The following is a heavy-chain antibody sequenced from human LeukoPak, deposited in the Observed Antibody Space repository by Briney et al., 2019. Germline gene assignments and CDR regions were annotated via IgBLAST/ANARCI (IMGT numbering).Heavy chain of an antibody. V-gene: IGHV3-30*03. J-gene: IGHJ4*02. Sequence: GRSLRLSCVASGFTFSSYAMHWVLQAPGKGLEWVSVISSDGRDKYYADSVKGRFTISRDNSKNTLYLQMNSLRAEDTAVYYCARDYSGSGSVDYWGQGTLLTVSS. CDR3: ARDYSGSGSVDY. CDR1: GFTFSSYA. CDR2: ISSDGRDK. D-gene: IGHD3-10*01.